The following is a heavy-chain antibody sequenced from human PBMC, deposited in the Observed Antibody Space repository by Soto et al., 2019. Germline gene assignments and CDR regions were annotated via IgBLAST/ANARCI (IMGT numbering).Heavy chain of an antibody. J-gene: IGHJ4*02. CDR3: ARTIGIAVAGTWGSIDY. CDR1: GGSFSGYY. V-gene: IGHV4-34*01. Sequence: QVQLQQWGAGLLKPSETLSLTCAVYGGSFSGYYWSWIRQPPGKGLEWIGEINHSGSTNYNPSLESRVTISVDTSKNQFSLKLSSVTAADTAVYYCARTIGIAVAGTWGSIDYWGQGTLVTVSS. CDR2: INHSGST. D-gene: IGHD6-19*01.